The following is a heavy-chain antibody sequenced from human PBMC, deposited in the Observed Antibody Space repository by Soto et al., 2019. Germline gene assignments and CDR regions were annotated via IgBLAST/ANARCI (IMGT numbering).Heavy chain of an antibody. CDR2: IIPIFGTA. J-gene: IGHJ3*02. Sequence: SVKVSCKASVCTFSSYAISWVRQAPGQGLEWMGGIIPIFGTANYAQKFQGRVTITADESTSTAYMELSSLRSEDTAVYYCARDPPPLAYCGGDCPDAFDIWGQGTMVTVS. V-gene: IGHV1-69*13. CDR3: ARDPPPLAYCGGDCPDAFDI. CDR1: VCTFSSYA. D-gene: IGHD2-21*02.